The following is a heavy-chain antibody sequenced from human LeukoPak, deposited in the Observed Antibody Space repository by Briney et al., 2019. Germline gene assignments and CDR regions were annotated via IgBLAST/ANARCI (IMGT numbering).Heavy chain of an antibody. CDR2: ISSSGSTI. CDR1: GFTFSDYY. CDR3: AREPARGYSYWVPDY. D-gene: IGHD5-18*01. J-gene: IGHJ4*02. Sequence: PGGSLRLSCAASGFTFSDYYMSWIRQAPGKGLEWVSYISSSGSTIYYADSVKGRFTISRDNAKNSLYLQMNSLRAEDTAVYYCAREPARGYSYWVPDYWGQGTLVTVSS. V-gene: IGHV3-11*01.